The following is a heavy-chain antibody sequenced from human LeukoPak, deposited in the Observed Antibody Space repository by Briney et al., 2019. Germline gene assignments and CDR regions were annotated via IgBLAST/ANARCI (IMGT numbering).Heavy chain of an antibody. Sequence: GGSLRLSCAASGFTFSSYSMNWVRQAPGKGLEWVSSISSSSSYIYYADSVKGRFTISRDNAKNSLYLQTNSLRAEDTAVYYCASQEMATTPTWGQGTLVTVSS. CDR1: GFTFSSYS. D-gene: IGHD5-24*01. V-gene: IGHV3-21*01. CDR3: ASQEMATTPT. CDR2: ISSSSSYI. J-gene: IGHJ5*02.